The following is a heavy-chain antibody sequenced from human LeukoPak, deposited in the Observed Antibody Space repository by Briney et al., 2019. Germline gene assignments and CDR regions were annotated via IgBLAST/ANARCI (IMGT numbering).Heavy chain of an antibody. J-gene: IGHJ4*02. CDR1: GFTFSSYS. CDR2: ISSSSSYI. D-gene: IGHD1-14*01. V-gene: IGHV3-21*01. CDR3: AGDRSTNPYYFDY. Sequence: PGGSLRFSCAASGFTFSSYSMNWVRQAPGKGLEWVSSISSSSSYIYYADSVKGRFTISRDNAKNSLYLQMNSLRAEDTAVYYCAGDRSTNPYYFDYWGQGTLVTVSS.